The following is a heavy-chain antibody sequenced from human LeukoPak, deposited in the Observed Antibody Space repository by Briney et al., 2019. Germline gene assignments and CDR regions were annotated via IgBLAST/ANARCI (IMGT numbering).Heavy chain of an antibody. Sequence: SETLSLTCAVSGGSMSSDGYSWSWIRQPPGKGLEWIGYIYHSGSTYYNPSLKSRVTISVDRSKNQFSLKLSSVTAADTAVYYCARFPLEYSSSSKQFKRWFDPWGQGTLVTVSS. CDR1: GGSMSSDGYS. V-gene: IGHV4-30-2*01. CDR2: IYHSGST. D-gene: IGHD6-6*01. CDR3: ARFPLEYSSSSKQFKRWFDP. J-gene: IGHJ5*02.